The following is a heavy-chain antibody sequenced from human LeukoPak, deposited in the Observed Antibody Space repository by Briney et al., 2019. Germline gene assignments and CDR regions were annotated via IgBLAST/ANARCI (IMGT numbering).Heavy chain of an antibody. J-gene: IGHJ4*02. CDR2: ISAYNGNT. Sequence: GASVKVSCKASGYTFTSYGISWVRQAPGQGLEWMGWISAYNGNTNYAQKLQGRVTMTTDTSTSTAYMELRSLRSDDTAVYYCARLGHPSGYYYYFDYWGQGTLVTVSS. D-gene: IGHD3-22*01. CDR1: GYTFTSYG. V-gene: IGHV1-18*01. CDR3: ARLGHPSGYYYYFDY.